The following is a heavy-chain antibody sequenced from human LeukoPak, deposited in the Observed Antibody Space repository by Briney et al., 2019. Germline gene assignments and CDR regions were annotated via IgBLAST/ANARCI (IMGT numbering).Heavy chain of an antibody. D-gene: IGHD3-9*01. CDR2: IFYSGST. V-gene: IGHV4-39*01. CDR3: ARLRAKHYDILTGYFGIYYFDY. CDR1: GGSISSSNYY. J-gene: IGHJ4*02. Sequence: SETLSLTCTVSGGSISSSNYYWGWIRQPPGKGLEWIGSIFYSGSTYYNPSLKSRVTMYVDTSKNQFSLKLSSVTAADTAVFYCARLRAKHYDILTGYFGIYYFDYWGQGTLVTVSS.